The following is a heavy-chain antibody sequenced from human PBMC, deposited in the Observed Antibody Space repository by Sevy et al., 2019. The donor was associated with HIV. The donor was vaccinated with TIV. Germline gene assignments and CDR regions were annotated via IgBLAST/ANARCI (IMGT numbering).Heavy chain of an antibody. D-gene: IGHD6-13*01. CDR2: IKQDGSHK. Sequence: GGSLRLSCVASGFTFSSYWMSWVRQAPGKGLEWVANIKQDGSHKYYVDSVKGRFTISRDNAKNSLYLQMNSLRAEDTAVYYCARDGSDVAAAYYYYYGMDVWGQGTRVTVSS. J-gene: IGHJ6*02. CDR1: GFTFSSYW. CDR3: ARDGSDVAAAYYYYYGMDV. V-gene: IGHV3-7*01.